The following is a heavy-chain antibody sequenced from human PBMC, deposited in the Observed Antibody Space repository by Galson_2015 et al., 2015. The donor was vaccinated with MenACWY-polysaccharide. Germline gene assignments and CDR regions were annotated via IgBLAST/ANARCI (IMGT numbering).Heavy chain of an antibody. Sequence: TLSLTCAVSGGSISSGGYSWSWIRQPPGKGLEWIGYIYHSGSTYYNPSLKSRVTISVDTSKNQFSLKLTSVTAADTAIYYCARGFYDILTRYPKNFDYWGQGTLVTVSS. D-gene: IGHD3-9*01. CDR2: IYHSGST. V-gene: IGHV4-30-2*05. J-gene: IGHJ4*02. CDR3: ARGFYDILTRYPKNFDY. CDR1: GGSISSGGYS.